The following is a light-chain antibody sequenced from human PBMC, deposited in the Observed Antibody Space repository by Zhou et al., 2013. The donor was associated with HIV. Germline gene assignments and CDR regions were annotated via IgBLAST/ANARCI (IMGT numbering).Light chain of an antibody. CDR2: DTF. J-gene: IGKJ2*01. Sequence: EVVLTQSPVTLSLSPGERATLSCRASQSVRNYLAWYQQKCGQAPRLLIYDTFNRATGIPARFSGSGSGTDFTLTISSLEPEDFAVYYCQQRSNWPPYTFGQGTKLEIK. V-gene: IGKV3-11*01. CDR3: QQRSNWPPYT. CDR1: QSVRNY.